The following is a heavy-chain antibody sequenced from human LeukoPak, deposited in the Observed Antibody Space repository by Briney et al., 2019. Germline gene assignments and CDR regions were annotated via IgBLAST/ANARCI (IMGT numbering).Heavy chain of an antibody. CDR3: ARDRGGYDLVFDY. J-gene: IGHJ4*02. Sequence: ASVKVSFKASGYTFTGYYMHWVRQAPGQGLEWMGWINPNSGGTNYAQKFQGRVTMTRDTSISTAYMELSRLRSDDTAVYYCARDRGGYDLVFDYWGQGTLVTVSS. D-gene: IGHD5-12*01. CDR1: GYTFTGYY. V-gene: IGHV1-2*02. CDR2: INPNSGGT.